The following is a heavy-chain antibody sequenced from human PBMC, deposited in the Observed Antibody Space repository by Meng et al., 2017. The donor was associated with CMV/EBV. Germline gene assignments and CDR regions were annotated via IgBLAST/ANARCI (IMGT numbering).Heavy chain of an antibody. J-gene: IGHJ6*02. V-gene: IGHV3-11*04. D-gene: IGHD3-3*01. CDR3: ARHYPSLPYYDFWSGYHYYYYYGMDV. CDR1: GFTFSDYY. Sequence: GESLKISCAASGFTFSDYYMSWIRQAPGKGLEWVSYISSSGSTIYYADSVKGRFTISRDNAKNSLYLQMNSLRAEDTAVYYCARHYPSLPYYDFWSGYHYYYYYGMDVWGQGTTVTVSS. CDR2: ISSSGSTI.